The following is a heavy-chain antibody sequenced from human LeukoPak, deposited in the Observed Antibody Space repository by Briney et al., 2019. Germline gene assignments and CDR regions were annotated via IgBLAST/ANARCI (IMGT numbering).Heavy chain of an antibody. D-gene: IGHD3-22*01. Sequence: SETLSLTCTVSGGSFSTYYWSWIRQPAGKGLEWIGHIYTTGTTDYNPSLKSRVTISVDTSKNQFSLKLSSVTAADTAVYYCARGMTYYYDSSGYSPHYYLDYWGQGTLVTVSS. V-gene: IGHV4-4*07. J-gene: IGHJ4*02. CDR1: GGSFSTYY. CDR2: IYTTGTT. CDR3: ARGMTYYYDSSGYSPHYYLDY.